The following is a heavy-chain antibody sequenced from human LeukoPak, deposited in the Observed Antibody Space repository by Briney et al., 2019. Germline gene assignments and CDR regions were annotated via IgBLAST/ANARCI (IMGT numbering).Heavy chain of an antibody. CDR2: IKQDGSEK. Sequence: PGGSLRLSCAASGFTSSSYWMSWVRQAPGKGLEWVANIKQDGSEKYYVDSVKGRFTISRDNAKNSLYLQMNSLRAEDTAVYYCARDHLNYYGSGSYLDYWGQGTLVTVSS. J-gene: IGHJ4*02. CDR3: ARDHLNYYGSGSYLDY. V-gene: IGHV3-7*04. D-gene: IGHD3-10*01. CDR1: GFTSSSYW.